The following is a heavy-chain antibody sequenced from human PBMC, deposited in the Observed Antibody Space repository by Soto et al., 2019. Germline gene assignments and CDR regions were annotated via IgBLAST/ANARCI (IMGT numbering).Heavy chain of an antibody. CDR3: ARDRGQQQLVWRYYYGMDV. D-gene: IGHD6-13*01. V-gene: IGHV3-30-3*01. CDR2: ISYDGSNK. J-gene: IGHJ6*02. Sequence: LRLSCAASGFTFSSYAMHWVRQAPGKGLEWVAVISYDGSNKYYADSVKGRFTISRDNSKNTLYLQMNSLRAEDTAVYYCARDRGQQQLVWRYYYGMDVWGQGTTVTVSS. CDR1: GFTFSSYA.